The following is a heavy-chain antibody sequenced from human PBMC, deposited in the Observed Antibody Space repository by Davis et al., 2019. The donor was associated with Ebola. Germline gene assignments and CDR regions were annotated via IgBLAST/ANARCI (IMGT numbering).Heavy chain of an antibody. CDR3: ARYNYYDSSGIFHYGMDV. CDR1: GFTFSSYG. V-gene: IGHV3-30*02. J-gene: IGHJ6*02. D-gene: IGHD3-22*01. CDR2: IRYDGSNK. Sequence: GGSLRLSCAASGFTFSSYGMHWVRQAPGKGLEWVAFIRYDGSNKYYADSVKGRFTISRDNSKNTLYLQMNSLRAEDTAVYYCARYNYYDSSGIFHYGMDVWGQGTTVTVSS.